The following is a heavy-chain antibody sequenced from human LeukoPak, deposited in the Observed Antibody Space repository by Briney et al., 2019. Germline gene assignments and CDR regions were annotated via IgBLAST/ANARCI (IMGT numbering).Heavy chain of an antibody. Sequence: ASVKVSCKASGYTFTSYGISWVRQAPGQGLEWMGWISAYNGNTNYAQKLQGRVTMTTDTSTSTAYMELRSLRSDDTAVYYCARDSSGYYLSYYYHYMDVWGKGTTVTVSS. J-gene: IGHJ6*03. V-gene: IGHV1-18*01. CDR1: GYTFTSYG. CDR3: ARDSSGYYLSYYYHYMDV. CDR2: ISAYNGNT. D-gene: IGHD3-22*01.